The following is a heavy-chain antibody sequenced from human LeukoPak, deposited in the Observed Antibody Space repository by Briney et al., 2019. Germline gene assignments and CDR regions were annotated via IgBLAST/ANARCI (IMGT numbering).Heavy chain of an antibody. Sequence: GGSLRLSCAASGFTFTNYWMHWVRQAPGKGLVWVSRIKSDESSTSYADSVKGRFTNSRDNAKNTVYLQMNSLRAEDTALYYCARVLGSGYYGGNNWFDLWGQGTLVTVSS. CDR2: IKSDESST. CDR3: ARVLGSGYYGGNNWFDL. J-gene: IGHJ5*02. D-gene: IGHD3-22*01. CDR1: GFTFTNYW. V-gene: IGHV3-74*01.